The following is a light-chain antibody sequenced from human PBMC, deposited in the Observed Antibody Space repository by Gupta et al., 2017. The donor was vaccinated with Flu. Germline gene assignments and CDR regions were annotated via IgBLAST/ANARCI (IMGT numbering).Light chain of an antibody. CDR2: EVS. V-gene: IGLV2-14*01. CDR1: RSDVGGYNY. CDR3: GSDTSSSTLV. J-gene: IGLJ3*02. Sequence: SITISCTGSRSDVGGYNYVSWYQQNPGKAPNLIIYEVSYRPSGISARFSGFKSGNTASLTISGLQADDEADYYCGSDTSSSTLVFGGGTRLTVL.